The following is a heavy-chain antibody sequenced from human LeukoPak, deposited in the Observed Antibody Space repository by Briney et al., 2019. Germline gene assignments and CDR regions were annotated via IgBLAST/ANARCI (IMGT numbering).Heavy chain of an antibody. CDR3: ARGIVVVPAALNYYGMDV. J-gene: IGHJ6*02. CDR1: GGCFSGYY. V-gene: IGHV4-34*01. CDR2: INHSGST. D-gene: IGHD2-2*01. Sequence: SETLSLTCAVYGGCFSGYYWSWIRQPPGKGLEWIGEINHSGSTNYNPSLKSRVTISVDTSKNQFSLKLSSVTAADTAVYYCARGIVVVPAALNYYGMDVWGQGTTVTVSS.